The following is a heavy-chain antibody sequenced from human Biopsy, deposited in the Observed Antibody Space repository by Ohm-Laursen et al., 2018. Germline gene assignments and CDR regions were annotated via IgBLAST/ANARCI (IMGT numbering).Heavy chain of an antibody. J-gene: IGHJ4*02. CDR1: GGPSSNYA. CDR2: IVPILGHL. CDR3: AADADGYYTEFDY. V-gene: IGHV1-69*04. Sequence: EASVKVSCKASGGPSSNYAFSWVRQAPGQGLEWVGRIVPILGHLNYAQRFQGRVSITADKSTTYVYMELSGLTSGDTAVYYCAADADGYYTEFDYWGPGTLVTVSS. D-gene: IGHD3-3*01.